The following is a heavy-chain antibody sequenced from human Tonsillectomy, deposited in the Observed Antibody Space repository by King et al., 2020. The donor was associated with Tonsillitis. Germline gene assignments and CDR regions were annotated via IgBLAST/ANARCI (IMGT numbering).Heavy chain of an antibody. CDR3: ARGSAGTTDNYYYYYMDV. V-gene: IGHV4-34*01. CDR2: INHSGST. CDR1: GGSFSGYY. J-gene: IGHJ6*03. Sequence: VQLQQWGAGLLKPSETLSLTCAVYGGSFSGYYWSWIRQPPGKGLEWIGEINHSGSTNYNPSLKSRVTISVDTSKNQFSLKLSSVTAADTAVYYCARGSAGTTDNYYYYYMDVWGKGTTVTVSS. D-gene: IGHD1-7*01.